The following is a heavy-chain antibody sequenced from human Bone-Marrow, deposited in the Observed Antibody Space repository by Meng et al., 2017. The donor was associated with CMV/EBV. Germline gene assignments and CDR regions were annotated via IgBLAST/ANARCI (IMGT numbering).Heavy chain of an antibody. CDR2: INPNSGGT. CDR3: ARGSAVRGVIVYYYGMDV. Sequence: ASVKVSCKASGYTFTGYYMHWVRQAPGQGLEWMGWINPNSGGTNYAQKFQGRVTMTRDTSISTAYMELSRLRSDDTAVYYCARGSAVRGVIVYYYGMDVWGQGTTVTVSS. D-gene: IGHD3-10*01. J-gene: IGHJ6*02. V-gene: IGHV1-2*02. CDR1: GYTFTGYY.